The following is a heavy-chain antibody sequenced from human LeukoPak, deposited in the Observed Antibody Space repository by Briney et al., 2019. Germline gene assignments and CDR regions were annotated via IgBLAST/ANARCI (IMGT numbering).Heavy chain of an antibody. V-gene: IGHV3-64*01. CDR2: ISSNGGST. CDR3: ARVYSGYDYWGYFDY. CDR1: GFTFSSYA. J-gene: IGHJ4*02. Sequence: QPGGSLRLSCAASGFTFSSYAMHWVRQAPGKGLEYVSAISSNGGSTYYANSVKGRFTISRDNSKNTLYLQMGSLRAEDMAVYYCARVYSGYDYWGYFDYWGQGTLVTVSS. D-gene: IGHD5-12*01.